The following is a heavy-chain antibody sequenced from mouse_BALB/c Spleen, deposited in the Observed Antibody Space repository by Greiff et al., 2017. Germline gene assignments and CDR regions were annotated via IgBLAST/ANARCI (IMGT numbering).Heavy chain of an antibody. CDR3: TRRDYRYGFDY. Sequence: DEQLQESGGGLVKPGGSLKLSCAASGFTFSSYTMSWVRQTPEKRLEWVATISSGGSYTYYPDSVKGRFTISRDNAKNTLYLQMSSLKSEDTAMYYCTRRDYRYGFDYWGQGTTLTVSA. CDR2: ISSGGSYT. CDR1: GFTFSSYT. V-gene: IGHV5-6-4*01. D-gene: IGHD2-14*01. J-gene: IGHJ2*01.